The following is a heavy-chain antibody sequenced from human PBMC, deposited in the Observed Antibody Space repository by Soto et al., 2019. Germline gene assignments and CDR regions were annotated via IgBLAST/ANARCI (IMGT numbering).Heavy chain of an antibody. Sequence: GASVKVSCKASGYTFTSYDINWVRQATGQGLEWMGWMNPNSGNTGYAQKFQGRVTMTRNTSISTAYMELSSLRSEDTAVYYCARRGDCSGGSCYLDAFDIWGQGTMVTVSS. J-gene: IGHJ3*02. V-gene: IGHV1-8*01. CDR3: ARRGDCSGGSCYLDAFDI. CDR1: GYTFTSYD. CDR2: MNPNSGNT. D-gene: IGHD2-15*01.